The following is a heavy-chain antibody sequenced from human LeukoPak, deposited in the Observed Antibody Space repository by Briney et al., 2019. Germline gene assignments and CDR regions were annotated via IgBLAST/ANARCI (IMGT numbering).Heavy chain of an antibody. J-gene: IGHJ4*02. CDR2: IKEDGSLK. Sequence: GGSLRLSCAASGFGFSNFWMSWVRQAPGKGPEWVANIKEDGSLKNYVDSVEGRFTVSRDNAKNTLYLQMNSLRLEDTAVYYCVRDWAPASMQAAPFDCWGQGALVTVSS. CDR1: GFGFSNFW. D-gene: IGHD2/OR15-2a*01. CDR3: VRDWAPASMQAAPFDC. V-gene: IGHV3-7*01.